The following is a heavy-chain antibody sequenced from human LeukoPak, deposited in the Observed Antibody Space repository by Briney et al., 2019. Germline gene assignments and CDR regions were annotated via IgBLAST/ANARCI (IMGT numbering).Heavy chain of an antibody. Sequence: GGSLRLSCAASGFTVSSNYMSWVRQAPGKGLEWGSVIYSAGSTYYADSVKGRFTISRDNSKNTLYLQMNSLRAEDTAVYYCARDLGRYDSNQGPLDAFDIWGQGTMVTVSS. D-gene: IGHD3-22*01. CDR1: GFTVSSNY. J-gene: IGHJ3*02. CDR3: ARDLGRYDSNQGPLDAFDI. CDR2: IYSAGST. V-gene: IGHV3-53*01.